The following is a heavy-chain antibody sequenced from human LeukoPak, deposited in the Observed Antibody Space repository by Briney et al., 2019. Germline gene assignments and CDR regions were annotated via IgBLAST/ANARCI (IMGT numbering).Heavy chain of an antibody. CDR2: FCHCGST. D-gene: IGHD2-8*01. Sequence: SETLSLTCAVSADSINSRNWWSWVRQSPGKGLEWIGEFCHCGSTNYNPSLKGRATTSVDKSKSQFSLKLNSVSAADTAVYYCVRNGRHYFDFWGQGTLVTVSS. CDR1: ADSINSRNW. V-gene: IGHV4-4*02. CDR3: VRNGRHYFDF. J-gene: IGHJ4*02.